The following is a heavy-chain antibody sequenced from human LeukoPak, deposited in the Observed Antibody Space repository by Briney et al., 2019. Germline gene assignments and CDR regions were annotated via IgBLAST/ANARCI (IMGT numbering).Heavy chain of an antibody. CDR1: GYTFTSYG. D-gene: IGHD3-10*01. Sequence: GASVKVSCKASGYTFTSYGISWVRQAPGQGLEWMGWISAYNGNTNYAQKLQGRVTMTTDTSTSTAYMELRSLRSDDTAVYYCASTWTSGSGSYYKPPQNPWDAFDIWGQGTMVTVSS. J-gene: IGHJ3*02. CDR2: ISAYNGNT. CDR3: ASTWTSGSGSYYKPPQNPWDAFDI. V-gene: IGHV1-18*01.